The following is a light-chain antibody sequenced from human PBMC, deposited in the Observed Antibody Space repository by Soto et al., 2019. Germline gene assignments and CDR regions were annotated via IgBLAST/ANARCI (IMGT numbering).Light chain of an antibody. Sequence: LTQPASVSGSPGQSITISCTGTSSDVGGYNYVSWYQQHPGKAPKFMIYDDSNRPSGVSNRFSGSKSGNTASLTISGLQADDEADYYCSSYTSSNTLVFGTGTKVTVL. J-gene: IGLJ1*01. V-gene: IGLV2-14*01. CDR1: SSDVGGYNY. CDR2: DDS. CDR3: SSYTSSNTLV.